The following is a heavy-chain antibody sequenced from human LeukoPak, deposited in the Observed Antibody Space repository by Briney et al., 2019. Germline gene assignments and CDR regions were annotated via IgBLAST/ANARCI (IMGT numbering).Heavy chain of an antibody. J-gene: IGHJ4*02. D-gene: IGHD3-3*01. Sequence: SETLSLTCSVSGTIIKREGFNWDWLRQAPGKGLEYIGGVFYNGNTYYNPSLESRVTISVDTSKNQFSLKLYSVTAADTAVYYCTRRPKEPGFWSGYVDSWGQGTLVTVSS. V-gene: IGHV4-39*01. CDR3: TRRPKEPGFWSGYVDS. CDR1: GTIIKREGFN. CDR2: VFYNGNT.